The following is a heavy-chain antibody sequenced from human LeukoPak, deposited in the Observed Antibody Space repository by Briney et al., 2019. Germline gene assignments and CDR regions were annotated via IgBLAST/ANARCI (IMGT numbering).Heavy chain of an antibody. CDR1: GGSISSSSYY. CDR3: ARDHDVDTARVNAFDI. D-gene: IGHD5-18*01. CDR2: IYYSGST. J-gene: IGHJ3*02. Sequence: SETLSLTCTVSGGSISSSSYYWGWIRQPPGKGLEWIGSIYYSGSTYYNPSLKSRVTISVDTSKNQFSLKLSSVTAADTAVYYCARDHDVDTARVNAFDIWGQGTMVTVSS. V-gene: IGHV4-39*07.